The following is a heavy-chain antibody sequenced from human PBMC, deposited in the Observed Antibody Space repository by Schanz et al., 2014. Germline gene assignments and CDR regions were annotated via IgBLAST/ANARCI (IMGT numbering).Heavy chain of an antibody. CDR3: AKAADWPVTRFDP. CDR1: GFTFGDYA. J-gene: IGHJ5*02. CDR2: INTGVNT. Sequence: EVQLVESGGDLVQPGGSLRLSCAASGFTFGDYAMTWVRQAPGKGLEWVSAINTGVNTYYADSVRGRFTISSDSSKNTLYLQMSSLRADDTAVYYCAKAADWPVTRFDPWGQGTLVTVSS. D-gene: IGHD3-9*01. V-gene: IGHV3-23*04.